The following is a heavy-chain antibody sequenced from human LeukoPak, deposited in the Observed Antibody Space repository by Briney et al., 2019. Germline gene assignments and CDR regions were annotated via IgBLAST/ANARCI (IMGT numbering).Heavy chain of an antibody. Sequence: GGSLRLSCAASGFTFSNYAMTWVRQAPGKGLEWVSVISGSGGTTYYADSVKGRFTISRDNSKNMLYLQMNSLRAEDTAVYYCANGYSYYDFWGQGTLLTVSS. CDR2: ISGSGGTT. V-gene: IGHV3-23*01. J-gene: IGHJ4*02. CDR3: ANGYSYYDF. CDR1: GFTFSNYA. D-gene: IGHD5-12*01.